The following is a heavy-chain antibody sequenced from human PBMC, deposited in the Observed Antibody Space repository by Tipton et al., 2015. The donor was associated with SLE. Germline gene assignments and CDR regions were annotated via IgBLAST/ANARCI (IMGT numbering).Heavy chain of an antibody. CDR2: NYYAGST. D-gene: IGHD3-3*01. V-gene: IGHV4-39*07. J-gene: IGHJ4*02. CDR3: ARLVRFLGGRFFDY. CDR1: GVSISSTNSY. Sequence: LRLSCTVSGVSISSTNSYWDWLRQPPGRGLEWIGTNYYAGSTYYSPSLKSRVTITLDTSKNHLSLKLSSVTAADTAVYYCARLVRFLGGRFFDYWGQGTLVTVSS.